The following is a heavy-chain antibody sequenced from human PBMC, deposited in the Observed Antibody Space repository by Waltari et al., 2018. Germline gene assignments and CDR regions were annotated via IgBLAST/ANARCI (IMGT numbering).Heavy chain of an antibody. V-gene: IGHV3-74*01. CDR1: RFTFSSFW. CDR2: INSDGSST. Sequence: EVQLVESGGGLVQPGGSRRLSCEASRFTFSSFWMHWVRQAPGKGLVWVSRINSDGSSTSYADSVKGRFTISRDNAKNTLYLQMNSLRAEDTAVYYCASARYSGTYYNDYWGQGMLVTVSP. J-gene: IGHJ4*02. CDR3: ASARYSGTYYNDY. D-gene: IGHD1-26*01.